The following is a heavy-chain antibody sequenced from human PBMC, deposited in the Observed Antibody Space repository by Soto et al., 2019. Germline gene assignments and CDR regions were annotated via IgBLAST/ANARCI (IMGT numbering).Heavy chain of an antibody. D-gene: IGHD6-6*01. CDR1: GGSFSGYY. Sequence: SETLSLTCAVYGGSFSGYYWSWIRQPPGKGLEWIGEINHSGSTNYNPSLKSRVTISVDTSKNQFSLKLSFVTAADTAVYYCARRRYSSSSYSDYWGQGTLVTVSS. J-gene: IGHJ4*02. CDR3: ARRRYSSSSYSDY. CDR2: INHSGST. V-gene: IGHV4-34*01.